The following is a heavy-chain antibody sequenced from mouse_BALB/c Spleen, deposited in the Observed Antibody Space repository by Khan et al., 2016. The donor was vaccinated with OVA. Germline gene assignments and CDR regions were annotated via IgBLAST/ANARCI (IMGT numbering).Heavy chain of an antibody. D-gene: IGHD1-1*01. V-gene: IGHV5-9-3*01. CDR2: ISSGGSYT. CDR3: KGHRGYYRNSYYLDY. Sequence: EVQLVESGGGLVRPGGSLKLSCAASGFSFSSYSMSWVSQTPAKRMEWVATISSGGSYTYYPASVKGRITISRDTAKNTPHLPLNSLRSEDTAMFYCKGHRGYYRNSYYLDYWGQGTTLTVSS. CDR1: GFSFSSYS. J-gene: IGHJ2*01.